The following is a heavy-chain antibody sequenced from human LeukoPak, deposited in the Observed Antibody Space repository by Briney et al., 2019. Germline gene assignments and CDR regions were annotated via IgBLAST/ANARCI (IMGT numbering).Heavy chain of an antibody. CDR2: ISYDGSNK. CDR3: ARGDCGGDCYSIENFDY. D-gene: IGHD2-21*02. Sequence: GGSLRLSCAASGFTFSSYAMHWVRQAPGKGLEWVAVISYDGSNKYYADSVKGRFTTSRDNSKNTLYLQMNSLRAEDTAVYYCARGDCGGDCYSIENFDYWGQGTLVTVSS. CDR1: GFTFSSYA. J-gene: IGHJ4*02. V-gene: IGHV3-30-3*01.